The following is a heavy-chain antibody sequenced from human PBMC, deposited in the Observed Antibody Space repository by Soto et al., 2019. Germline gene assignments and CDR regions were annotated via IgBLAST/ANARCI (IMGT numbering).Heavy chain of an antibody. CDR3: ARDRLADTAMVSGY. CDR1: GFTFSSYS. D-gene: IGHD5-18*01. Sequence: EVQLVESGGGLVKPGGSLRLSCAASGFTFSSYSMNWVRQAPGKGLEWVSSISSSSSYIYYADSVKGRFTISRDNAKNSLYLQMNSLRAEDTAVYYCARDRLADTAMVSGYWGQGTLVTVSS. V-gene: IGHV3-21*01. CDR2: ISSSSSYI. J-gene: IGHJ4*02.